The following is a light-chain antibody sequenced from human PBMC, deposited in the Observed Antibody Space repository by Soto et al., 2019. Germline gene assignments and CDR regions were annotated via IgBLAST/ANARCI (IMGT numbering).Light chain of an antibody. V-gene: IGKV3-20*01. CDR2: DTS. J-gene: IGKJ1*01. Sequence: EIVLTQSPGTLSLSPGERATLSCRASQSVSSSYLAWYQQKPGQAPRLLFYDTSNRATGIPERFSGSGSGTDFSLTISRLEPEDFAVYYCQQYGSSGTFGQGTKVDIK. CDR1: QSVSSSY. CDR3: QQYGSSGT.